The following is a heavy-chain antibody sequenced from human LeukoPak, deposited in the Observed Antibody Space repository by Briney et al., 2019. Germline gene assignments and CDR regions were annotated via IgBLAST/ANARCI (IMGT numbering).Heavy chain of an antibody. D-gene: IGHD1-26*01. V-gene: IGHV4-59*08. CDR2: IYYGGTP. Sequence: PSETLSLTCTVSGGSISSYYWSWIRQPPGKGLEWIGYIYYGGTPNYNPTLKSRVTMSVDTSKNQFSLKLSSVTAADTAVYYCARHGGSYDFDFWGQGTLVTVSS. J-gene: IGHJ4*02. CDR3: ARHGGSYDFDF. CDR1: GGSISSYY.